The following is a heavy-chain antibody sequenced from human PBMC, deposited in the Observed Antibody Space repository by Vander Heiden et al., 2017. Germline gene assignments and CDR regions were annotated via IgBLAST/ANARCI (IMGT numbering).Heavy chain of an antibody. D-gene: IGHD1-26*01. V-gene: IGHV1-46*01. CDR2: INPSGGST. CDR1: GDTFTNDY. CDR3: ASQDTWEAFDI. J-gene: IGHJ3*02. Sequence: QVQLVQSGAEVKKPGTSVKVSCRASGDTFTNDYMHWVRQAPGQGLEWMGIINPSGGSTSYAQKFKGRVTMTKDMSTSTVYMELSSLRSEDTAVYYCASQDTWEAFDIWGQGTLGTVSS.